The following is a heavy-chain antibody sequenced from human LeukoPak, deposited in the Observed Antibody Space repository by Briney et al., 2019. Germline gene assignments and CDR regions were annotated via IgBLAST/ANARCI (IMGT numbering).Heavy chain of an antibody. V-gene: IGHV3-23*01. D-gene: IGHD2-2*01. CDR3: AKFIPPANQLPNPAYLDS. CDR2: IGGSGRST. CDR1: GFTFSNFA. Sequence: GGSLRLSCAASGFTFSNFAMSWVRKAPGKGLDWVSGIGGSGRSTYYADSVKGRFTISRDNARYTLYLQMSSLRAEDTALYYCAKFIPPANQLPNPAYLDSWGQGTLVTVSS. J-gene: IGHJ4*02.